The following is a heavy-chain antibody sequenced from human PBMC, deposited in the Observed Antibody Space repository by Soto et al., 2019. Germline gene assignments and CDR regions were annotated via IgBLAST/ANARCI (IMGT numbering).Heavy chain of an antibody. V-gene: IGHV3-30*18. CDR2: ISYDGSNK. J-gene: IGHJ4*02. CDR1: GFTFSSYG. Sequence: GGSLRLSCAASGFTFSSYGMHWGRQAPGKGLEWVAVISYDGSNKYYADSVKGRFTISRDNSKNTLYLQMNSLRAEDTAVYYCAKDRNLAAAIDYWGQGTLVTVSS. CDR3: AKDRNLAAAIDY. D-gene: IGHD6-13*01.